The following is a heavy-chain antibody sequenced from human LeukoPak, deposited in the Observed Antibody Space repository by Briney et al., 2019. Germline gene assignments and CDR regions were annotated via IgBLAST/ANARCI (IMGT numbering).Heavy chain of an antibody. J-gene: IGHJ5*02. Sequence: SQTLSLTCTVSGGSISSGGYYWSWIRQHPGKGLEWIGYIYYSGSTYYNPSLKSRVTISVDTSKNQFSLKLSSVTAADTAVYYCARLQYCSGTSCYWFDPWGQGTLVTVSS. CDR2: IYYSGST. D-gene: IGHD2-2*01. CDR3: ARLQYCSGTSCYWFDP. V-gene: IGHV4-31*03. CDR1: GGSISSGGYY.